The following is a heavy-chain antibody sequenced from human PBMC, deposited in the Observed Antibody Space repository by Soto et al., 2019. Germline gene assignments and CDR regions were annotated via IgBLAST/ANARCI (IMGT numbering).Heavy chain of an antibody. CDR3: ARGPNDGFDP. CDR1: GFTFSSYS. Sequence: GGSLRLSCAASGFTFSSYSMNWVRQALGKGLEWVSSISSSSSYIYYADSVKGRFTISRDNAKNSLYLQMNSLRAEDTAVYYCARGPNDGFDPWGQGTLVTVSS. J-gene: IGHJ5*02. D-gene: IGHD1-1*01. V-gene: IGHV3-21*01. CDR2: ISSSSSYI.